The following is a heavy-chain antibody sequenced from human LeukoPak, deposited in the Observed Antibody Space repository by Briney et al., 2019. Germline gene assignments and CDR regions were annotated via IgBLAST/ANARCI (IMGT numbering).Heavy chain of an antibody. CDR3: ARRNYDILTGYYMVFDY. CDR1: GGSISSSSYY. J-gene: IGHJ4*02. D-gene: IGHD3-9*01. CDR2: IYYSGST. V-gene: IGHV4-39*01. Sequence: HSHNLSLTCTVSGGSISSSSYYWGWIRQPPGKGLEWIGSIYYSGSTYYNPFLKSRVTISVDTSKNQFSLKLSSVTAADTAVYYCARRNYDILTGYYMVFDYWGQGTLVTVSS.